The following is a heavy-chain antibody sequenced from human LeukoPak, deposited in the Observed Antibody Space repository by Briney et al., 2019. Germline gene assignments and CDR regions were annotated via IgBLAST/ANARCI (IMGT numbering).Heavy chain of an antibody. V-gene: IGHV4-31*03. CDR1: GGSISSGASD. Sequence: PSETLSLTCTVSGGSISSGASDWRWIPQHPKRGLEWLGYINHSGSTYYNPSLKCRVTISVDTSKNQFSLKLSSVTAADTVVYYCAGGYSYSSSWYLAAWLNWFDPWGQGTLVTVSS. D-gene: IGHD6-13*01. J-gene: IGHJ5*02. CDR2: INHSGST. CDR3: AGGYSYSSSWYLAAWLNWFDP.